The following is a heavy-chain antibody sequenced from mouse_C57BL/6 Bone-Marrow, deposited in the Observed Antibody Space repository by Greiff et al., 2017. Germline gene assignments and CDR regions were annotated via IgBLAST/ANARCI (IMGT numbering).Heavy chain of an antibody. CDR3: ARARLYYYGSSYHFDV. CDR1: GYTFTDYN. D-gene: IGHD1-1*01. V-gene: IGHV1-18*01. Sequence: EVQLQQSGPELVKPGASVKIPCKASGYTFTDYNMDWVKQSHGKSLEWIGDINPNNGGTIYNQKFKGKATLTVDKSSSTAYMELRSLTSEDTAVYYCARARLYYYGSSYHFDVWGTGTTVTVSS. CDR2: INPNNGGT. J-gene: IGHJ1*03.